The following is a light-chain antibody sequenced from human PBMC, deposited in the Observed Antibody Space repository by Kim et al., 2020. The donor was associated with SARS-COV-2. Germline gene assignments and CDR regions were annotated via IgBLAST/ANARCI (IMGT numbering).Light chain of an antibody. CDR3: QAWDSTTVI. CDR1: KLGDKY. Sequence: SYELTQPPSVSVSPGQTASISCSGDKLGDKYACLYQQRPGQSPVLVIYEDTRRPSGIPERFSASTSGNTATLTISGTQAMDEADYYCQAWDSTTVIFGGGTKLTVL. J-gene: IGLJ2*01. V-gene: IGLV3-1*01. CDR2: EDT.